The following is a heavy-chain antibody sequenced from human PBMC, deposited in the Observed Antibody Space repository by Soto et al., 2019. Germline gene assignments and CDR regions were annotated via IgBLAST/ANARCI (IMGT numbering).Heavy chain of an antibody. V-gene: IGHV1-69*12. CDR1: GGTFSSYA. CDR2: IIPIFGTA. CDR3: AASGSYLETNWFDP. J-gene: IGHJ5*02. Sequence: QVQLVQSGAEVKKPGSSVKVSCKASGGTFSSYAISWVRQAPGQGLEWMGGIIPIFGTANYAQKFQGRVTXXAXEFXSTAYMELRSLRSEDTAVYYCAASGSYLETNWFDPWGQGTLVTVSS. D-gene: IGHD1-26*01.